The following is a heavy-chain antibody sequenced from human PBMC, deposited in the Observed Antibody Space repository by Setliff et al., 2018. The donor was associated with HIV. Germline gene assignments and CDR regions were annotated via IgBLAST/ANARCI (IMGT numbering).Heavy chain of an antibody. J-gene: IGHJ4*02. CDR1: GGSISNGDHY. V-gene: IGHV4-30-4*08. D-gene: IGHD2-2*01. Sequence: PSETLSLTCTVSGGSISNGDHYWAWIRQSPGKGLEWIGYIYYTGDTYYRSSLESRLSISIDTSENQFSLKLSSVTAADTAVYYCARLSTTSRDFDSWGQGTLVTVSS. CDR2: IYYTGDT. CDR3: ARLSTTSRDFDS.